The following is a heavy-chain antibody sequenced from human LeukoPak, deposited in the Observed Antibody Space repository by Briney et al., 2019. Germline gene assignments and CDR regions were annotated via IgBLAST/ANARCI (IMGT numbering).Heavy chain of an antibody. V-gene: IGHV1-69*13. J-gene: IGHJ4*02. CDR1: GGTFSSYA. CDR2: IIPIFGTA. CDR3: ASSVPAARHYFDY. Sequence: SVKVSCKASGGTFSSYAISWVRQAPGQGLEWMGGIIPIFGTANYAQKFQGRVTITADESTSTAYMELSSLRSEDTAVYYCASSVPAARHYFDYWGQGTLVTVSS. D-gene: IGHD2-2*01.